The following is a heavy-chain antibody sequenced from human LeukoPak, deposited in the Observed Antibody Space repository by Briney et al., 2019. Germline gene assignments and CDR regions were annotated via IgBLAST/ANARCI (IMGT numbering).Heavy chain of an antibody. Sequence: PGGSLRLSCAASGFTFSSYGMHWVRQAPGKGLEWVAFIRYDGSNKYYADSVKGRFTISRDNSKNTLYLQMNSLRAEDTAVYYCAKALFLTRELLPYFDYWGQGTLVTVSS. CDR2: IRYDGSNK. V-gene: IGHV3-30*02. CDR1: GFTFSSYG. CDR3: AKALFLTRELLPYFDY. J-gene: IGHJ4*02. D-gene: IGHD1-26*01.